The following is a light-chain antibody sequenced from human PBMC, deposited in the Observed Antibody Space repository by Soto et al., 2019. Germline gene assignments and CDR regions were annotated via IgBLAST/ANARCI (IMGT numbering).Light chain of an antibody. CDR2: EDN. V-gene: IGLV6-57*04. CDR1: SGSFAGHY. CDR3: QCHDINNDWV. Sequence: NFMLTQPHSVSESPGKTVTISCTRSSGSFAGHYVQWYQQRPGSAPTTVIFEDNQRPSGVPDRFSGSIDSSSNSASLTISGLKTEDEADYYCQCHDINNDWVFGGGTKLTVL. J-gene: IGLJ3*02.